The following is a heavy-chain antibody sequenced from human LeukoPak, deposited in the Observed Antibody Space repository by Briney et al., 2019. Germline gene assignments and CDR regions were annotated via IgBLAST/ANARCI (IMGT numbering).Heavy chain of an antibody. V-gene: IGHV1-2*02. CDR3: ATLGGHSLAAQNGY. CDR2: INPKSGGT. J-gene: IGHJ4*02. Sequence: ASVKVSCKASGYTFTSYGISWVRQAPGQGLEWMGWINPKSGGTFYAQRLQGRVIMTMDTSVTTAYMELTRLTSDDTAVYYCATLGGHSLAAQNGYWGQGTLVTVSS. D-gene: IGHD3-16*01. CDR1: GYTFTSYG.